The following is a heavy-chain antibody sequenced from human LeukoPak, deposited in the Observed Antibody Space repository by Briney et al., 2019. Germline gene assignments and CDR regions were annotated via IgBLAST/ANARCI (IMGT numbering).Heavy chain of an antibody. D-gene: IGHD6-19*01. J-gene: IGHJ4*02. Sequence: SETLSLTCTVSGGSISSYYWSWIRQPPGKGLEWIGYIYYSGSTNYNPSLKSRVTISVDMSKNQFSLKLSSVTAADTAVYYCARRLGQWLARGIDYWGQGTLVTVSS. CDR3: ARRLGQWLARGIDY. V-gene: IGHV4-59*01. CDR1: GGSISSYY. CDR2: IYYSGST.